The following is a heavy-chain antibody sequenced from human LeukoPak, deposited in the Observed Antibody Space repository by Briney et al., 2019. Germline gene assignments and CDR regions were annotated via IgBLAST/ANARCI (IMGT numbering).Heavy chain of an antibody. CDR2: ISGSGGST. D-gene: IGHD3-10*01. J-gene: IGHJ4*02. V-gene: IGHV3-23*01. Sequence: GGSLRLSCAASGFTFSSYAMSWVRQAPGKGLEWVSAISGSGGSTYYADSVKGRFTISRDNSKNTLYLQMNSLKTEDTAVYYCTTVGSYGSGSYYRPDYWGQGTLVAVSS. CDR1: GFTFSSYA. CDR3: TTVGSYGSGSYYRPDY.